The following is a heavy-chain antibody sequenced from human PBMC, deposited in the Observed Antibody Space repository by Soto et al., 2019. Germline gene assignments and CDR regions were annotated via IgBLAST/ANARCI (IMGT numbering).Heavy chain of an antibody. CDR3: ARPTLGYCSSTSCYEGGGMDV. V-gene: IGHV5-10-1*01. CDR2: IDPSDSYT. J-gene: IGHJ6*02. Sequence: GESLKISCKGSGYSFTSYWISWVRQMPGKGLEWMGRIDPSDSYTNYSPSFQGHVTISADKSISTAYLQWSSLKASDTATYYCARPTLGYCSSTSCYEGGGMDVWGQGTTVTVSS. D-gene: IGHD2-2*01. CDR1: GYSFTSYW.